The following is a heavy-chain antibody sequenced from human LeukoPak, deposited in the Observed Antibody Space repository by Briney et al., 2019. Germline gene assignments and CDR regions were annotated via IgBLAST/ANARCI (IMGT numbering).Heavy chain of an antibody. V-gene: IGHV3-23*01. CDR3: AKERTQTTAFDY. Sequence: GGSLRLSCAASRFTFSTYTINWVRQAPGKGLEWVSTISGSGGSTYYADSVKGRFTISRDNSKNTLYLQMSSLRAEDTAVYYCAKERTQTTAFDYWGQGTLVTVSS. J-gene: IGHJ4*02. D-gene: IGHD1-7*01. CDR1: RFTFSTYT. CDR2: ISGSGGST.